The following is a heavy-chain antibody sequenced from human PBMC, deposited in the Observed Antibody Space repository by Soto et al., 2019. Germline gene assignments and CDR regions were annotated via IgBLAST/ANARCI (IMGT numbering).Heavy chain of an antibody. D-gene: IGHD4-17*01. CDR2: IYYRGST. CDR3: ARGLDYVGFDY. J-gene: IGHJ4*02. Sequence: QVQLQESGPGLVKPSETLSLTCIVSGDSVSIGTYYWSWIRQPPGKGLEWIGYIYYRGSTNYNPSLKSRVTKSIDTSRNQFSLKVNSVTAADTAVYYCARGLDYVGFDYWGQGTLVAVSS. V-gene: IGHV4-61*01. CDR1: GDSVSIGTYY.